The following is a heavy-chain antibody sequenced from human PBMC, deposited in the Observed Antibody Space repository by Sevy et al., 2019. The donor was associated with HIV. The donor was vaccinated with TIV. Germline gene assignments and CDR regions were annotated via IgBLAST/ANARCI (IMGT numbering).Heavy chain of an antibody. CDR3: ARARRGVVVPAALSRPNYYYYYGMDV. J-gene: IGHJ6*02. CDR2: MIPIFGTA. CDR1: GGTFSSYA. D-gene: IGHD2-2*01. V-gene: IGHV1-69*13. Sequence: ASVKVSCKASGGTFSSYAISWVRQAPGQGLEWMGGMIPIFGTANYAQKFQGRVTITADESTSTAYMELSSLRSEDTAVYYCARARRGVVVPAALSRPNYYYYYGMDVWGQGTTVTVSS.